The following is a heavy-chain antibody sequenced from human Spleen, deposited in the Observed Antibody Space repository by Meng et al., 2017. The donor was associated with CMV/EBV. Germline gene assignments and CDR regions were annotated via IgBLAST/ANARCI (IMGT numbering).Heavy chain of an antibody. CDR3: AKGGGERVTFDAFDV. CDR1: GFTFDDFA. J-gene: IGHJ6*02. D-gene: IGHD2-21*02. Sequence: GGSLRLSCAASGFTFDDFAMHWVRQSPGEGLEWVAGISGNTGFIGYADSVKGRFTISRDNAKKTLSLQMNALSPEDTALYYCAKGGGERVTFDAFDVWGQGTTVTVSS. V-gene: IGHV3-9*01. CDR2: ISGNTGFI.